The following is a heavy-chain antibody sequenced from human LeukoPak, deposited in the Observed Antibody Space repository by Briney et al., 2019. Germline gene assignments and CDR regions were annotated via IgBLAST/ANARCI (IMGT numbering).Heavy chain of an antibody. CDR3: ARVGSSSWYSRFDP. Sequence: GSVKVSCKASGYTFTSYDINWVRQATGQGLEWMGWMNPNSGNTGYAQKFQGRVTMTRNTSISTAYMELSSLRSEDTAVYYCARVGSSSWYSRFDPWGQGTLVTVSS. CDR2: MNPNSGNT. J-gene: IGHJ5*02. V-gene: IGHV1-8*01. D-gene: IGHD6-13*01. CDR1: GYTFTSYD.